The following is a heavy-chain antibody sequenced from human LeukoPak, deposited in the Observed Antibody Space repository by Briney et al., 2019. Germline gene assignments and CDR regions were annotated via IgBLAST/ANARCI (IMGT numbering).Heavy chain of an antibody. V-gene: IGHV3-23*01. Sequence: GGSLRLSCAASRFTFSSFSMSWVGQAPGKGPEWVSAITASGGRTYYPDSLKGRFTISRDNSRNTLYLQMNSLRAEDTAVYYCAKERTSEGYFDYWGQGTLVTVSS. D-gene: IGHD1-1*01. CDR3: AKERTSEGYFDY. CDR2: ITASGGRT. J-gene: IGHJ4*02. CDR1: RFTFSSFS.